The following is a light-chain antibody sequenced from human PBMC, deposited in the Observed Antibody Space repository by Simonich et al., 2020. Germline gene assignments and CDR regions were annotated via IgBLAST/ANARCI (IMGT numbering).Light chain of an antibody. Sequence: DIQMTQSPSSLSASVGDRVTITCQASQEISNYLNCYQQKPGKSPKLLSYDASNLETGVPSRFSGSGSGTDFTFTISSLQPEDIATYYCQQYDNLPITFGQGTRLEIK. CDR3: QQYDNLPIT. CDR2: DAS. J-gene: IGKJ5*01. CDR1: QEISNY. V-gene: IGKV1-33*01.